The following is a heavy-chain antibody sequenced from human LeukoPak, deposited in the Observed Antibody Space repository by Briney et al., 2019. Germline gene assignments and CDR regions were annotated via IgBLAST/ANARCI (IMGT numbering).Heavy chain of an antibody. Sequence: GGSLRLSCAASGFTFTSYTMNWVRQAPGKGVEWVSFISNSGNTIYYADSVEGRFTIYRDNAKNSLYLKMSSLRDEDTAVYYCAGGPAAAIDYWGQGTLVTVSS. V-gene: IGHV3-48*02. CDR2: ISNSGNTI. CDR3: AGGPAAAIDY. J-gene: IGHJ4*02. D-gene: IGHD2-2*01. CDR1: GFTFTSYT.